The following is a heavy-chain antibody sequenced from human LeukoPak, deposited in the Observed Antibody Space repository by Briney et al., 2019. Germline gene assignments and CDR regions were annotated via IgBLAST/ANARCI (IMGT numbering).Heavy chain of an antibody. V-gene: IGHV1-69*13. J-gene: IGHJ4*02. Sequence: SVKVSCKASGGTFSSYAISWVRQAPGQGLEWMGGLIPIFGTANYAQKFQGRVTITADESTSTAYMELSSLRSEDTAVYYCARPGRESGSRANYYFDYWGQGTLVTVSS. CDR3: ARPGRESGSRANYYFDY. D-gene: IGHD4/OR15-4a*01. CDR1: GGTFSSYA. CDR2: LIPIFGTA.